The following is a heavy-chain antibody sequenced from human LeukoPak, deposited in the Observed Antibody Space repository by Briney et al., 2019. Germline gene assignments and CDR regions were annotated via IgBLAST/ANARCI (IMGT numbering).Heavy chain of an antibody. Sequence: SETLSLTCTVSGVSISSSNSYWGWIRQPPGKGLEWIGSIYYSGNTYYNASLKSQVSISIDTSKNQFSLKLTSVTAADTAVYYCARELGLWFGELPDYWGQGTLVTVSS. CDR1: GVSISSSNSY. D-gene: IGHD3-10*01. CDR3: ARELGLWFGELPDY. V-gene: IGHV4-39*02. CDR2: IYYSGNT. J-gene: IGHJ4*02.